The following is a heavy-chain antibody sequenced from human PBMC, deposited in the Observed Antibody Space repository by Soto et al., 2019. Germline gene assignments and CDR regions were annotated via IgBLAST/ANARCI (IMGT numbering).Heavy chain of an antibody. Sequence: GGSLRLSCAASGLTIGDFWMGWVRQAPGKRLEWVASIKKDGSVKYYLGSVKGGFTISRDSAKNLLYLQMDNLRGEDTAVYYCARTVVVVVPDNFDHWGQGTLVTVSS. V-gene: IGHV3-7*01. CDR2: IKKDGSVK. J-gene: IGHJ4*02. D-gene: IGHD3-22*01. CDR3: ARTVVVVVPDNFDH. CDR1: GLTIGDFW.